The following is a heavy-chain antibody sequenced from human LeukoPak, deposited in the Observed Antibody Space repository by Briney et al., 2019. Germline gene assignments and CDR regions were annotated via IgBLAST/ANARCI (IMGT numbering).Heavy chain of an antibody. D-gene: IGHD2-21*01. V-gene: IGHV1-2*02. J-gene: IGHJ4*02. CDR2: VNPNSGGT. CDR3: ARTASCGTNCYSYFDY. Sequence: ASVKVSCKASGYTFTGYYIHWVRQASGRGLELMGWVNPNSGGTYYAQTFQARVTMTRDTSISTAYMELSRLRSDDTALYYCARTASCGTNCYSYFDYWGQGTLVTVSS. CDR1: GYTFTGYY.